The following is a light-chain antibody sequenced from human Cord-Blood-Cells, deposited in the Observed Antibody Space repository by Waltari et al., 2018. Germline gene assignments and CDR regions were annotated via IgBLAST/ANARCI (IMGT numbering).Light chain of an antibody. CDR2: WAS. V-gene: IGKV4-1*01. CDR3: QQYYSTPLT. Sequence: DIVMTQSPDSLAVSLGERATINCKPSQSVLYSSNHKNYLAWYQQKAGQPPKLLIYWASTRDSGVPDRLSGSGCGTDFTLTISSLQAEDVAVYYCQQYYSTPLTFGGGTKVAIK. CDR1: QSVLYSSNHKNY. J-gene: IGKJ4*01.